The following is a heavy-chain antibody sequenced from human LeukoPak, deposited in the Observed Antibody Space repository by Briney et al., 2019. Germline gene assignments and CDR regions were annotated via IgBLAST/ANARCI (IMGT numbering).Heavy chain of an antibody. D-gene: IGHD3-22*01. J-gene: IGHJ4*02. CDR3: GTNPSGYYDY. V-gene: IGHV1-69*13. Sequence: ASVKVSCKASGGTFSSYAISWVRQAPGQGLEWMGGIIPIFGTANYAQKFQGRVTITADESTSTAYMELSSLRPEDTAAYYCGTNPSGYYDYWGQGTLVTVSS. CDR2: IIPIFGTA. CDR1: GGTFSSYA.